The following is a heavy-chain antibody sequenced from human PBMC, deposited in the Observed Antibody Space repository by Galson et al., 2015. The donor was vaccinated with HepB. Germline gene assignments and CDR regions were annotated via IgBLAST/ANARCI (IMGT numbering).Heavy chain of an antibody. D-gene: IGHD6-6*01. Sequence: SLRLSCAASGFTFSSYAMSWVRQAPGKGLEWVSAISGSGGSTYYADSVKGRFTISRDNSKNTLYLQMNSLRAEDTAVYYCAKTYSSSSGPAEFDYWGQGTLVTVSS. V-gene: IGHV3-23*01. CDR3: AKTYSSSSGPAEFDY. CDR2: ISGSGGST. J-gene: IGHJ4*02. CDR1: GFTFSSYA.